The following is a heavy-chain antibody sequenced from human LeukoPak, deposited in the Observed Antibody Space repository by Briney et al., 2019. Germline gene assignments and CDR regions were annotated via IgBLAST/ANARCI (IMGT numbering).Heavy chain of an antibody. Sequence: GSLRLSCAASGFTVSSNYMSWVRQAPGKGLEWVSVIYSGGSTYYADSVKGRFTISRDNSKNTLYLQMNSLRAEDTAVYYCAREPDSSSSWFDPWGQGTLVTVPS. V-gene: IGHV3-66*02. D-gene: IGHD6-13*01. J-gene: IGHJ5*02. CDR1: GFTVSSNY. CDR2: IYSGGST. CDR3: AREPDSSSSWFDP.